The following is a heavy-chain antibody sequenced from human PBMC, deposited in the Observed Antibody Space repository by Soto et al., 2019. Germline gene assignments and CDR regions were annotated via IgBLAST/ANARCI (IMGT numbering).Heavy chain of an antibody. D-gene: IGHD2-2*01. CDR1: GYTFTSYA. CDR3: ARSYCSSTSCDEDWFDP. CDR2: INAGNGNT. J-gene: IGHJ5*02. Sequence: GASVKVSCKASGYTFTSYAMHWVRQAPGQRLEWMGWINAGNGNTKYSQKFQGRVTITRDTSASTAYMELSSLRSEDTAVYYCARSYCSSTSCDEDWFDPWGQGTLVTVSS. V-gene: IGHV1-3*01.